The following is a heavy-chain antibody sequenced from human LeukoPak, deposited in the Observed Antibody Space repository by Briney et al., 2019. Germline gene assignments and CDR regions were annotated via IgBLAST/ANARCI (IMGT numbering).Heavy chain of an antibody. V-gene: IGHV3-23*01. D-gene: IGHD2-15*01. CDR1: GFTFSSYA. Sequence: GGSLRLSCAASGFTFSSYAMSWVRQAPGKGLEWVSAISGSGGSTYYADSVKGRFTISRDNSKNTLYLQMNSLRAEDTAVYYCARAPAVGVVAATDDAFDIWGQGTMVTVSS. CDR3: ARAPAVGVVAATDDAFDI. J-gene: IGHJ3*02. CDR2: ISGSGGST.